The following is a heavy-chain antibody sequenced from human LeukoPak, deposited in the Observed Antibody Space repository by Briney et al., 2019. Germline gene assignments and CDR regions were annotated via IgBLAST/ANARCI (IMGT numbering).Heavy chain of an antibody. J-gene: IGHJ4*02. V-gene: IGHV3-48*01. Sequence: GGSLRLSCAASGFTFSGYSMNWVRQAPGKGLEWVSYISSSSDSIYYADSVKGRFTISRDNAKNSLYLQMNSLRAEDTAVYYCASPFDYWGQGTLVTVSS. CDR3: ASPFDY. CDR1: GFTFSGYS. CDR2: ISSSSDSI.